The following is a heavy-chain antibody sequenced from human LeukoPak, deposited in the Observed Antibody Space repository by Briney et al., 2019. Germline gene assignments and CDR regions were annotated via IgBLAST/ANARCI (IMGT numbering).Heavy chain of an antibody. D-gene: IGHD4-17*01. CDR1: GGSISSSSYY. Sequence: SETLSLTRTVSGGSISSSSYYWGWIRQPPGKGLEWIGSIYYSGSTYYNPPLRSRVTISVDTSKNQFSLKLSSVTAADTAVYYCGRYNYGDYANWFDPWGQGTLVTVSS. CDR2: IYYSGST. V-gene: IGHV4-39*01. J-gene: IGHJ5*02. CDR3: GRYNYGDYANWFDP.